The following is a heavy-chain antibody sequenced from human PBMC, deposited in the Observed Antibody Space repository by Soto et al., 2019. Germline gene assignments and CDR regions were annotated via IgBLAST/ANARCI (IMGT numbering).Heavy chain of an antibody. CDR3: ARETSNSFDY. D-gene: IGHD2-2*01. J-gene: IGHJ4*02. V-gene: IGHV1-18*01. CDR1: GFTFNTYF. CDR2: ISPYNGNT. Sequence: HVQLLQSGGELKKPGASVKVSCNTSGFTFNTYFISWVRLAPGQGLEWMGWISPYNGNTKYGEKFQGRVTMTTDTITSTAYMELRNLRIDDTAVYYCARETSNSFDYWGQGTLVTVSS.